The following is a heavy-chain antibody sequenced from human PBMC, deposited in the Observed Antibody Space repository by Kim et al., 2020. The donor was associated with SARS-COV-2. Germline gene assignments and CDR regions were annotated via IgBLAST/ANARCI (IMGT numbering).Heavy chain of an antibody. Sequence: GGSLRLSCAASKFTFSYHAMNWVRQASGKGLEWVSVISGRGDFTDYADSVKGRFTISRDNSRNTLYLQRNILRAEDTAVYYCAKGYYDSGNYYTLDFGG. J-gene: IGHJ4*01. V-gene: IGHV3-23*01. CDR3: AKGYYDSGNYYTLDF. CDR1: KFTFSYHA. D-gene: IGHD3-10*01. CDR2: ISGRGDFT.